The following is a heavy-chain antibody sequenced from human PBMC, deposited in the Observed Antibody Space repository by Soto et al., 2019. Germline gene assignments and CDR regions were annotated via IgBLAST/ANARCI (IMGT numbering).Heavy chain of an antibody. CDR3: ARDLWGYCGGDCYPLDV. CDR2: LYNTGST. CDR1: GASISRYY. D-gene: IGHD2-21*02. Sequence: QVRLQESGPGLVKPSETLSLTCTVSGASISRYYWSWIRQSPGKGLEWIGYLYNTGSTIYTPSLKSRVTISVDTSKNQSSLKMNSVTAADTAVYYCARDLWGYCGGDCYPLDVWGQGTTVTVSS. V-gene: IGHV4-59*01. J-gene: IGHJ6*02.